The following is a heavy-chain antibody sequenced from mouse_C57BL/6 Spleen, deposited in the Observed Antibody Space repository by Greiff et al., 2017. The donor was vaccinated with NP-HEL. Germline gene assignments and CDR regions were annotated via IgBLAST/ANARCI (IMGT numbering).Heavy chain of an antibody. J-gene: IGHJ1*03. D-gene: IGHD1-1*01. V-gene: IGHV1-15*01. Sequence: QVQLQQSGAELVRPGASVTLSCKASGYTFTDYEMHWVKQTPVHGLEWIGAIDPETGGTAYNQKFKGKAILTADKSSSTAYMELRSLTSEDSAVYYCTSLCGSPYWYFDVWGTGTTVTVSS. CDR1: GYTFTDYE. CDR3: TSLCGSPYWYFDV. CDR2: IDPETGGT.